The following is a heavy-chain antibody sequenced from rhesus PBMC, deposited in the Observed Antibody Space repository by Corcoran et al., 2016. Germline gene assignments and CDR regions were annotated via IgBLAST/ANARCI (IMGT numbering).Heavy chain of an antibody. Sequence: QVQLQESGPGLVKPSETLSLTCAVSGGSISSNYWSWIRQAPGKGLEWIGYIYGSGSPNYNPTRKSRGTLSGDTSKNQLALKLSSVTAADTAVYYCARDRGIAAGKFDYWGQGVLVTVSS. D-gene: IGHD6-31*01. CDR3: ARDRGIAAGKFDY. CDR2: IYGSGSP. V-gene: IGHV4S11*01. J-gene: IGHJ4*01. CDR1: GGSISSNY.